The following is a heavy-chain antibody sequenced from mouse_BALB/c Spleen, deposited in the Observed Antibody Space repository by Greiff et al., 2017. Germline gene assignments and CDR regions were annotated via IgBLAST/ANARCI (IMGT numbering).Heavy chain of an antibody. D-gene: IGHD2-14*01. CDR2: ISSGGSYT. CDR1: GFTFSSYA. J-gene: IGHJ3*01. CDR3: ATYYRYEVPAY. Sequence: EVHLVESGGGLVKPGGSLKLSCAASGFTFSSYAMSWVRQSPEKRLEWVAEISSGGSYTYYPDTVTGRFTISRDNAKNTLYLEMSSLRSEDTAMYYCATYYRYEVPAYWGQGTLVTVSA. V-gene: IGHV5-9-4*01.